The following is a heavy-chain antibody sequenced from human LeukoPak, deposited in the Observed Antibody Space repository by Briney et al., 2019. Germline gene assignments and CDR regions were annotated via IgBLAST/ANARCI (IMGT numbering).Heavy chain of an antibody. D-gene: IGHD3-3*01. V-gene: IGHV3-48*01. CDR2: ICSNSNTI. CDR1: GFTFRSYS. CDR3: AREWYYDFWSGYPGALQFDP. Sequence: GGSLRLSCAASGFTFRSYSMNWVRQAPGKGLEWVLYICSNSNTIYYADSVKGRFTISRDNAKNSLYLQMNSLRAEDTAVYYCAREWYYDFWSGYPGALQFDPWGQGTLVTVSS. J-gene: IGHJ5*02.